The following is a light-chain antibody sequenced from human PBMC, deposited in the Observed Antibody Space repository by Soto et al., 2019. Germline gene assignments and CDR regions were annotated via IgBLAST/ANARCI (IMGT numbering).Light chain of an antibody. J-gene: IGKJ2*01. V-gene: IGKV3-15*01. Sequence: EVEMTQSPATLSVSPGEGATLSCRASQSVNSNLAWYQQRPGQAPRLLIYGASTRATGIPARFSGSGSGTEFTLTISSLQSEDLAIYCCQQYIDWPPRYTFGQGTKLEIK. CDR1: QSVNSN. CDR2: GAS. CDR3: QQYIDWPPRYT.